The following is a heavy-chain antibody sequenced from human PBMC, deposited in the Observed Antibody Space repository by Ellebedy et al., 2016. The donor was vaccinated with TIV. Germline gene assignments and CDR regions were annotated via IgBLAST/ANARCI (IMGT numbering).Heavy chain of an antibody. J-gene: IGHJ4*02. CDR1: GYTFTSYY. V-gene: IGHV1-46*03. CDR2: INPSGGST. Sequence: ASVKVSXXASGYTFTSYYMHWVRQAPGQGLEWMGIINPSGGSTSYAQKFQGRVTMTRDTSTSTVYMELSSLRSEDTAVYYCARKGRKIFDYWGQGTLVTVSS. CDR3: ARKGRKIFDY.